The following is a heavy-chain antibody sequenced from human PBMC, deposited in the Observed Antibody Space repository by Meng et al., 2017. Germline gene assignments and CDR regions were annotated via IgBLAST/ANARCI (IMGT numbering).Heavy chain of an antibody. CDR3: ARAIAVSGTGRFDY. V-gene: IGHV1-3*01. CDR1: GYTFTTYA. J-gene: IGHJ4*02. CDR2: INAGNSDT. Sequence: QVQLVQSGGEVKKPGASVKVSCKASGYTFTTYAINWVRQAPGQRLEWMGWINAGNSDTKYSQKLQGRVTITRDTSASTVYMEVSSLRSEDTGVYYCARAIAVSGTGRFDYWGQGTLVTVSS. D-gene: IGHD6-19*01.